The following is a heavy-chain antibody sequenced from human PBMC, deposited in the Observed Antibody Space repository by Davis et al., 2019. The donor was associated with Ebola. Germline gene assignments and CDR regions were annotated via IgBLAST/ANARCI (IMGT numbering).Heavy chain of an antibody. D-gene: IGHD6-13*01. CDR1: GSTFTAFY. Sequence: ASVTVSCQASGSTFTAFYMHWLRQPPGRGFEWMGWINPNSGGTNYAQKFQGRVTMTRDTSISTAYMELSRLRSDDTAVYYCARGSSWYVYYYYYMDVWGKGTTVTVSS. CDR3: ARGSSWYVYYYYYMDV. V-gene: IGHV1-2*02. CDR2: INPNSGGT. J-gene: IGHJ6*03.